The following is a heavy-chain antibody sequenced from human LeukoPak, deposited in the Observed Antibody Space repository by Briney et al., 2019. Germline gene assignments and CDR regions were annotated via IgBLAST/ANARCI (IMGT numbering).Heavy chain of an antibody. V-gene: IGHV5-51*03. CDR1: GYSFTSYW. J-gene: IGHJ5*02. CDR3: ARGYCTNGVCKKNWFDP. CDR2: IYPGDSDT. D-gene: IGHD2-8*01. Sequence: GESLKISCKGSGYSFTSYWIGWVRHMPGKGLEWMGIIYPGDSDTRYSPSFQGQVTISADKSISTAYLQWSSLKASDTAMYYCARGYCTNGVCKKNWFDPWGQGTLVTVSS.